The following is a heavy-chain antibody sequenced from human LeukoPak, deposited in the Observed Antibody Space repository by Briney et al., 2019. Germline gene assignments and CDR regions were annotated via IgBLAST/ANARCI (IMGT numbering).Heavy chain of an antibody. CDR1: GGSIGGSSDF. Sequence: PSETLSLTCTVSGGSIGGSSDFWAWMRQPPGKGLAWIGSIYNTGRNYENPSLQSRVTMSVDTSKNQFSLKLSSVTAADTAVYYCARDGYYYDSSGWEDWFDPWGQGTLVTVSS. V-gene: IGHV4-39*07. J-gene: IGHJ5*02. D-gene: IGHD3-22*01. CDR3: ARDGYYYDSSGWEDWFDP. CDR2: IYNTGRN.